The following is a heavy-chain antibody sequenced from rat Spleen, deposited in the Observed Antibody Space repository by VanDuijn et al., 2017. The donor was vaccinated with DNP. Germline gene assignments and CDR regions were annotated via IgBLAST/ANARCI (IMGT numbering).Heavy chain of an antibody. J-gene: IGHJ2*01. CDR2: IWTGGST. CDR1: GFSLTSYN. D-gene: IGHD1-3*01. Sequence: QVQLKESGPGLVQPSQTLSLTCTVSGFSLTSYNVHWVRQPTGKGLEWMGIIWTGGSTDYNSAHKSRLTISRDTSKSQVFLKMNSLQTEDTAMYFCASLNYGSYGYWGQGVMVTVSS. V-gene: IGHV2-30*01. CDR3: ASLNYGSYGY.